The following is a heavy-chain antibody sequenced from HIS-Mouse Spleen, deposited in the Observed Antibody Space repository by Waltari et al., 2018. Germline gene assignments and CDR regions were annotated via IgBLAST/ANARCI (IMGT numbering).Heavy chain of an antibody. Sequence: QVQLVESGGGVVQPGRSLRLSCAASGFTFSSYGMHWVRQAPGKGLGWVAVISYGGSMKYYANSVKGRFTISRDNSKNTLYLQMNSLRAEDTAVYYCAKDRPGKGYFDYWGQGTLVTVSS. J-gene: IGHJ4*02. CDR1: GFTFSSYG. CDR2: ISYGGSMK. V-gene: IGHV3-30*18. CDR3: AKDRPGKGYFDY.